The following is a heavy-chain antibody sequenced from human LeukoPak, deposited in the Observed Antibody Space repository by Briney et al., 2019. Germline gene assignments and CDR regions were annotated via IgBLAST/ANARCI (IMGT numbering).Heavy chain of an antibody. Sequence: LPGGSLRLSCAASGFTFSSYEMNWVCQAPGKGLEWVSYISSSGSTIYYADFVKGRFTISRDNAKNSLYLQMNSLRAEDTAVYYCARVPSGSYYGMDVWGKGTTVTVSS. V-gene: IGHV3-48*03. CDR2: ISSSGSTI. CDR1: GFTFSSYE. CDR3: ARVPSGSYYGMDV. J-gene: IGHJ6*04. D-gene: IGHD3-10*01.